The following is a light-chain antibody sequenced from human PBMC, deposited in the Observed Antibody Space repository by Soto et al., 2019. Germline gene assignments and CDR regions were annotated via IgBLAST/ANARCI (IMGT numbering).Light chain of an antibody. CDR3: QQYDKWPPLT. V-gene: IGKV3-15*01. J-gene: IGKJ4*01. Sequence: EIVMTQSPATLSVSPGEGATLSCRASQSVSSSLAWYQQKPGQSPRLLIYGASTRATGIPARFSGNGSGTEFTLTISSLQSEDFAVYYCQQYDKWPPLTFGGGTKVEIK. CDR2: GAS. CDR1: QSVSSS.